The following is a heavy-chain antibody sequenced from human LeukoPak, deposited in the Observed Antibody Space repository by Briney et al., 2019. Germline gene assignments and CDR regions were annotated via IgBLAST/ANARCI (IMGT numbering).Heavy chain of an antibody. Sequence: PGGSLRLSCAASGITFSSHWMSWVRQAAGKGLEWVANIKQDGSEKYYVDSVKGRFTISRENAKNSLYLQMNSLRAEDTAVYYCARNLRPGSSYGYYYGMDVXXX. V-gene: IGHV3-7*01. D-gene: IGHD3-10*01. CDR3: ARNLRPGSSYGYYYGMDV. J-gene: IGHJ6*02. CDR1: GITFSSHW. CDR2: IKQDGSEK.